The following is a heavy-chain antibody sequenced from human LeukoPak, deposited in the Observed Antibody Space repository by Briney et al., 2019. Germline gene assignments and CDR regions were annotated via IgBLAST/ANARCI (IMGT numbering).Heavy chain of an antibody. CDR2: VFYSGTT. Sequence: KPSETLSLTCTVSGGSISSYYWSWIRQPPGKGLEWIGYVFYSGTTNYNPSLKSRVTISVDTSKNQFSLKLSSVTAADTAVYYCASSPLYSGSSYFGYWGQGTLVTVSS. CDR1: GGSISSYY. J-gene: IGHJ4*02. V-gene: IGHV4-59*08. CDR3: ASSPLYSGSSYFGY. D-gene: IGHD1-26*01.